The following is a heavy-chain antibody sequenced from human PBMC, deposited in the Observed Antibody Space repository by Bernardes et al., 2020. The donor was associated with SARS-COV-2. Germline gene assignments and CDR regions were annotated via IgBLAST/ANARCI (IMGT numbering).Heavy chain of an antibody. J-gene: IGHJ4*02. D-gene: IGHD6-19*01. CDR1: GGSIITSTYY. CDR3: ARAPPEAVAGMGLFDS. Sequence: SETLSLTCTVSGGSIITSTYYWGWIRQSPGKGLEWIGTIYYTGITYYNPSLKSRVTISVDTSKNQFSLRLTSVTAADTSVYYCARAPPEAVAGMGLFDSWGQGTMVTVSS. V-gene: IGHV4-39*01. CDR2: IYYTGIT.